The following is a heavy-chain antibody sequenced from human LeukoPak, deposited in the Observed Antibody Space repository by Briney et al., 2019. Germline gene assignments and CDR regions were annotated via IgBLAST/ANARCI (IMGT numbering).Heavy chain of an antibody. J-gene: IGHJ6*03. D-gene: IGHD5-24*01. Sequence: SETLSLTCTVSGGSISSYYWSWIRQPPGKGLEWIGYIYYSGSTNYNPSLKSRVTISVDTSKNQFSLKLSSVTAADTDVYYCARRSMATIGYYYYYYMDVWGKGTTVTVSS. CDR3: ARRSMATIGYYYYYYMDV. CDR2: IYYSGST. V-gene: IGHV4-59*01. CDR1: GGSISSYY.